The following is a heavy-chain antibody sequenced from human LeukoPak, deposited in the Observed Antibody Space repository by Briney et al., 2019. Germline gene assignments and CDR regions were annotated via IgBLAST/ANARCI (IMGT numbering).Heavy chain of an antibody. V-gene: IGHV3-7*01. CDR3: ARQWGWFTSGWWLDTFDV. D-gene: IGHD6-19*01. J-gene: IGHJ3*01. CDR1: GFTFSSSW. Sequence: GGSLRLSCVASGFTFSSSWMNWVRQAPGKGLEWVANIKEDGSVKNYVDSVKGRFTISRDNAKNSLFLQINCLRAEDTAVYYCARQWGWFTSGWWLDTFDVWGQGSMVTVSS. CDR2: IKEDGSVK.